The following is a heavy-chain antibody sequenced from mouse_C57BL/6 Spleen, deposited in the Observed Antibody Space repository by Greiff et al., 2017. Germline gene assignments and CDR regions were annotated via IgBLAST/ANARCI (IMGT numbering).Heavy chain of an antibody. CDR1: GYTFTSYW. V-gene: IGHV1-55*01. CDR2: IYPGSGST. Sequence: QVQLQQSGAELVKPGASVKMSCKASGYTFTSYWITWVKQRPGQGLEWIGDIYPGSGSTNYNEKFKSKATLTVDTSSSTAYMQLSSLTSEDSAVYYCARGPYYGSSYGFAYWGQGTLVTVSA. CDR3: ARGPYYGSSYGFAY. J-gene: IGHJ3*01. D-gene: IGHD1-1*01.